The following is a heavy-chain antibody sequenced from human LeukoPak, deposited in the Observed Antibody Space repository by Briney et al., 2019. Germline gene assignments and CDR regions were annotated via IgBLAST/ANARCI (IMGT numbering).Heavy chain of an antibody. V-gene: IGHV1-2*02. Sequence: GASVKVSCKASGYTFTGYYMHWVRQAPGQGLECMGWINPNSGGTNYAQKFQGRVTMTRDTSISTAYMELNSLRAEDTAVYYCAKQGSVWAYYFDYWGQGTLVTVSS. CDR3: AKQGSVWAYYFDY. CDR2: INPNSGGT. D-gene: IGHD3-16*01. CDR1: GYTFTGYY. J-gene: IGHJ4*02.